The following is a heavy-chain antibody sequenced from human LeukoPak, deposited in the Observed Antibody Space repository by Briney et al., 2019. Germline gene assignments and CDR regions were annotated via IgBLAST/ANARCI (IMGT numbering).Heavy chain of an antibody. J-gene: IGHJ4*02. CDR3: ARHSQHSLDLGPARNFDY. D-gene: IGHD7-27*01. CDR2: ISYSGST. V-gene: IGHV4-59*08. CDR1: GGSISSYY. Sequence: SETLSLTCTVSGGSISSYYWSWIRQPPGKGLEWIGYISYSGSTNYNPSLNSRVTISVDTSRNLFSLRLSSVTAADTAVYYCARHSQHSLDLGPARNFDYWGQGTLVTVSS.